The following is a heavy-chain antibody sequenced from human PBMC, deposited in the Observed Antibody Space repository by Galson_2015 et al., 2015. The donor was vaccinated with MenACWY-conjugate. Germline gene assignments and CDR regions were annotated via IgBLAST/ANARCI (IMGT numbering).Heavy chain of an antibody. CDR2: GLPGASHT. D-gene: IGHD6-13*01. J-gene: IGHJ5*02. V-gene: IGHV5-51*01. Sequence: SGAEVKRPGESLTISFPASGYNFNTYWIGWERQVPGKGQEWVRSGLPGASHTTSNPPFHGQVTISDDKSNSPAFLRWSSLKASDTGRYSCASRQFKAAAPAFDPRGQGTLVTVSS. CDR3: ASRQFKAAAPAFDP. CDR1: GYNFNTYW.